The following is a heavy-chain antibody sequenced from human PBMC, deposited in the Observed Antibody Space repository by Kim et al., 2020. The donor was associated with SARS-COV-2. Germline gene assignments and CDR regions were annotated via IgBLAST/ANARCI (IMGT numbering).Heavy chain of an antibody. D-gene: IGHD6-13*01. CDR2: ISYDGSNK. CDR1: GFTFSSYG. J-gene: IGHJ3*02. V-gene: IGHV3-30*18. Sequence: GGSLRLSCAASGFTFSSYGMHWVRQAPGKGLEWVAVISYDGSNKYYADSVKGRFTISRDNSKNTLYLQMNSLRAEDTDVYYCAKDRGSSSWFRERDAFD. CDR3: AKDRGSSSWFRERDAFD.